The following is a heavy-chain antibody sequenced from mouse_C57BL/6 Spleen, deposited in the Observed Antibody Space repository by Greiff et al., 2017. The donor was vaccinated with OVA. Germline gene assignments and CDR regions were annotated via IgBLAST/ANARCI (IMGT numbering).Heavy chain of an antibody. D-gene: IGHD2-4*01. CDR2: IYPVSGRT. CDR3: ARGNDYDQMDY. Sequence: QAQLQHLGAELLKPGASVKMSCKASGYTFTSYWLTWVKQRPGQGLEWIGDIYPVSGRTNYNEKFKSKATLTVDTSSSTAYMQLSSLTSEDSAVYYCARGNDYDQMDYWGQGTSVTVSS. V-gene: IGHV1-55*01. J-gene: IGHJ4*01. CDR1: GYTFTSYW.